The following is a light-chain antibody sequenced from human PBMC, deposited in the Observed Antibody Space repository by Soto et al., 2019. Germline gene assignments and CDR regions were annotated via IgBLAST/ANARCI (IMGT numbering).Light chain of an antibody. CDR3: AAWDDRLNGWV. Sequence: QSALTQPPSVSGSPGQSVTISCTVTSSDVGDYEHVSWYQLAPGTAPKLLISDVINRPSGVPDRFSGSKSGNTPSLTISGLQAEDEADYYCAAWDDRLNGWVFGGGTKLTVL. CDR2: DVI. J-gene: IGLJ3*02. CDR1: SSDVGDYEH. V-gene: IGLV2-18*01.